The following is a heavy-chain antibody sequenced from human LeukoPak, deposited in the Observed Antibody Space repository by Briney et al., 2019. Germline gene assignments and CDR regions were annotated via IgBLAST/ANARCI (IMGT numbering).Heavy chain of an antibody. CDR2: IYPGDSET. Sequence: GESLKISCKASGYSFTNHWIGWVRQMAGKGLEWMGIIYPGDSETRYSPSFQGQVTISADKSISTAYLQWNSLKASDTAMYYCARLYDSSSAYYFDYWGQGTLVTVST. J-gene: IGHJ4*02. CDR1: GYSFTNHW. D-gene: IGHD6-6*01. V-gene: IGHV5-51*01. CDR3: ARLYDSSSAYYFDY.